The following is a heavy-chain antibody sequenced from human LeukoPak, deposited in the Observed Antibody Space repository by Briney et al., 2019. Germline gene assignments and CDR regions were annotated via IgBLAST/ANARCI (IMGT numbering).Heavy chain of an antibody. D-gene: IGHD4-23*01. Sequence: PGGSLRLSCAAWGFPFSSYVMSWVRQAPGRGLEGVSGISGSGSSTYYADSVKGRFTISRDNSENTLYLQMNSLRAEDSAVYYCAKGIGYGGNSCLHYWGQGTLATVSS. V-gene: IGHV3-23*01. CDR3: AKGIGYGGNSCLHY. J-gene: IGHJ4*02. CDR2: ISGSGSST. CDR1: GFPFSSYV.